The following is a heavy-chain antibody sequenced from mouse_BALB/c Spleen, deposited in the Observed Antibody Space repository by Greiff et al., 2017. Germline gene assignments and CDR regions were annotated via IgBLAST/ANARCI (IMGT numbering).Heavy chain of an antibody. CDR3: TPLYDYAADV. J-gene: IGHJ1*01. D-gene: IGHD2-4*01. CDR2: IRLKSNNYAT. CDR1: GFTFSNYW. Sequence: EVMLVESGGGLVQPGGSMKLSCVASGFTFSNYWMNWVRQSPEKGLEWVAEIRLKSNNYATHYAESVKGRFTISRDDSKSSVYLQMNNLRAEDTGIYYCTPLYDYAADVWGAGTTVTVSS. V-gene: IGHV6-6*02.